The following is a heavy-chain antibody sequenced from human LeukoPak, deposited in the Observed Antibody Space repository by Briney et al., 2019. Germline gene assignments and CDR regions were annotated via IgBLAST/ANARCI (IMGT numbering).Heavy chain of an antibody. CDR2: ITGSGDNT. Sequence: PGGYLRLSCAASGFTFTSQGMAWVRQAPAKGLEWVSAITGSGDNTYYADSVKGRFTISRNNSKNTLYLQMNSLSAEDTAVYYCAKMHGYFDLWGRGTLVTVSS. CDR3: AKMHGYFDL. CDR1: GFTFTSQG. V-gene: IGHV3-23*01. J-gene: IGHJ2*01.